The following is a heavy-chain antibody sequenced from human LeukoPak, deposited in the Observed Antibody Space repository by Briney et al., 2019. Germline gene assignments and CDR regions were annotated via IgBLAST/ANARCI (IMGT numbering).Heavy chain of an antibody. CDR2: IMWRSGST. CDR3: ARGPLIAAAGTW. J-gene: IGHJ4*02. CDR1: GFTSDDHA. D-gene: IGHD6-13*01. Sequence: PGGSLRLSCAVSGFTSDDHAMHWVRQASGKGLEWVAGIMWRSGSTGYGDSVKGRFTISRDNAKKSLFLQMNSLRAEDTAVYYCARGPLIAAAGTWWGQGTLVTVSS. V-gene: IGHV3-9*02.